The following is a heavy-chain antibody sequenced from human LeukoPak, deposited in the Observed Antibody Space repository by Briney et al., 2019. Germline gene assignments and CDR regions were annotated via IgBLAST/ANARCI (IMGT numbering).Heavy chain of an antibody. V-gene: IGHV4-59*01. CDR2: IYYSGST. J-gene: IGHJ6*03. Sequence: PSETLSLTCTVSGGSISSYYWSWLRQPPGKGLEWIGYIYYSGSTNYNPSLKSRVTISVDTSKNQFSLKLSSVTAADTAVYYCARAQYYYYYYMDVWGKGTTVTVSS. CDR3: ARAQYYYYYYMDV. CDR1: GGSISSYY.